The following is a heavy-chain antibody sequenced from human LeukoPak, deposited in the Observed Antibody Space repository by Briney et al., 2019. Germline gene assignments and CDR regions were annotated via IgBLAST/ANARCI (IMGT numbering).Heavy chain of an antibody. CDR2: IYSGGST. J-gene: IGHJ4*02. Sequence: GGSLRLSCAASGFTFSSYAMSRVRQAPGKGLEWVSVIYSGGSTYYADSVKGRFTISRHNSKNTLYLQMNSLRAEDTAVYYCAKDDYDSNYWGQGTLVTVSS. D-gene: IGHD3-22*01. CDR3: AKDDYDSNY. CDR1: GFTFSSYA. V-gene: IGHV3-53*04.